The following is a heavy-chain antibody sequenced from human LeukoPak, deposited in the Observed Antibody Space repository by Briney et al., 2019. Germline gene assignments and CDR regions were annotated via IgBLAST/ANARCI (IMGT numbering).Heavy chain of an antibody. CDR2: IYYSGST. D-gene: IGHD2-2*01. V-gene: IGHV4-31*03. Sequence: SETLSLTCTVSGGSISSGGYYWSWIRQHPGKGLECIGYIYYSGSTYYNPSLKRRVTISVDTSKNQFSLKLSSVTAADTAVYYCARGDIVVVPAAIYFDYWGQGTLVTVSS. CDR1: GGSISSGGYY. J-gene: IGHJ4*02. CDR3: ARGDIVVVPAAIYFDY.